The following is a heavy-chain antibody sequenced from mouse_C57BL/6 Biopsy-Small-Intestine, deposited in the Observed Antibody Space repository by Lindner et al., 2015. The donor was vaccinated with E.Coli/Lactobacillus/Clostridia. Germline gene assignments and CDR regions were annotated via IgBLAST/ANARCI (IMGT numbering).Heavy chain of an antibody. D-gene: IGHD2-4*01. V-gene: IGHV1-54*02. CDR1: GGAFSNFA. Sequence: SVKVSCKASGGAFSNFAISWVRQAPGQGLEWMGGILPIFGTNYARKFQGRVTITADESTNTAYMELSSLRSEDTAVYYCASDYDSSGYPNGYFDYWG. CDR2: ILPIFGT. J-gene: IGHJ2*01. CDR3: ASDYDSSGYPNGYFDY.